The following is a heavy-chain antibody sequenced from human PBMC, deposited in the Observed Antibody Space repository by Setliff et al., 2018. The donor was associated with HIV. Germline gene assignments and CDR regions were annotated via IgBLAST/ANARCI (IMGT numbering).Heavy chain of an antibody. CDR1: GFTFSSYA. V-gene: IGHV3-30*07. J-gene: IGHJ4*02. CDR3: ARDVRGPVGYWSTRTEYYFDS. CDR2: ISYDGSNK. Sequence: GSLRLSCAASGFTFSSYAMHWVRQAPGKGLEWVAVISYDGSNKYYADSVKGRFTISRDNSKNTLYLQMNSLRAGDTAVYYCARDVRGPVGYWSTRTEYYFDSWGQGTLVTVSS. D-gene: IGHD3-22*01.